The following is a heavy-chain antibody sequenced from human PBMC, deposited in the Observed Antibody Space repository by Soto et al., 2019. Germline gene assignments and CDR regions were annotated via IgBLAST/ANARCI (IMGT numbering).Heavy chain of an antibody. CDR1: AGSFSHYY. CDR3: ARGGSSDWQVALDI. CDR2: IKHSGSS. V-gene: IGHV4-34*01. Sequence: QVQQKPWGAGLLKPSETLSLTCAVYAGSFSHYYWNWIRQSPGKGLEWIGKIKHSGSSNYNTSLRSRVSISVYMSKNQFSLRLTSVTAADTAVYYCARGGSSDWQVALDIWGQGTMVTVSS. D-gene: IGHD6-19*01. J-gene: IGHJ3*02.